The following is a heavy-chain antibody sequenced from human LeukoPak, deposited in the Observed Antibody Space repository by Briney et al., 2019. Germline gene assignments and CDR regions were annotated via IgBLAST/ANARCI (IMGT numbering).Heavy chain of an antibody. J-gene: IGHJ3*02. CDR3: AKNPGNYDFWSGYYTGWAAFDI. V-gene: IGHV3-7*01. CDR2: IKQDGSEK. CDR1: GFTFSSYW. Sequence: TGGSLRLSCAASGFTFSSYWMSWVRQAPGKGLEWVANIKQDGSEKYYVDSVKGRFTISRDNAKNSLYLQMNSLRAEDTAVYYCAKNPGNYDFWSGYYTGWAAFDIWGQGTMVTVSS. D-gene: IGHD3-3*01.